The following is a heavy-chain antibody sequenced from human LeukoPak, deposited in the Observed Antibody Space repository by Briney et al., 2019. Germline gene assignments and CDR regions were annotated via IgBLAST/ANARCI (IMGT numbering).Heavy chain of an antibody. CDR1: GFTFSSYG. V-gene: IGHV3-23*01. D-gene: IGHD1-26*01. CDR2: ISGSGGST. J-gene: IGHJ1*01. Sequence: PGGSLRLSCAASGFTFSSYGMSWVRQAPGKGLEWVSAISGSGGSTYYADSVKGRCTISRDNSKNTLYLQMNSLRPEDTAVYYCARARSIVGASPFQHWGQGTLVTVSS. CDR3: ARARSIVGASPFQH.